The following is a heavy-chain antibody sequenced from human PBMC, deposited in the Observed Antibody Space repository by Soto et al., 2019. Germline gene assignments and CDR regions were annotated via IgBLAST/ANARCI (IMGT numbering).Heavy chain of an antibody. CDR3: ARSPLYGDYLKYYFDY. CDR2: IYWDDDK. Sequence: SGPTLVNPTQTLTLTCSFSGFSLSTNGVGVGWIRQPPGKALEWLAFIYWDDDKHYSTSLKTRLTITKDTSKNQVVLKMTNMDLVDTATFYCARSPLYGDYLKYYFDYWGQGTLVTVSS. J-gene: IGHJ4*02. V-gene: IGHV2-5*02. CDR1: GFSLSTNGVG. D-gene: IGHD4-17*01.